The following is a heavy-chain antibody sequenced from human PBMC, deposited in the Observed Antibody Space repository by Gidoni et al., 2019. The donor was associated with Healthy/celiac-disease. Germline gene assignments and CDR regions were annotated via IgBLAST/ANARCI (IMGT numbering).Heavy chain of an antibody. Sequence: QVQLVESGGGVVQPGRSLRLPCEASGFTFSSYGMHWVRQAPGKGLEWVAVIWYDGSNKYYADSVKGRFTISRDNSKNTLYLQMNSLRAEDTAVYYCAREGHWETYYFDYWGQGTLVTVSS. CDR1: GFTFSSYG. V-gene: IGHV3-33*01. D-gene: IGHD7-27*01. J-gene: IGHJ4*02. CDR2: IWYDGSNK. CDR3: AREGHWETYYFDY.